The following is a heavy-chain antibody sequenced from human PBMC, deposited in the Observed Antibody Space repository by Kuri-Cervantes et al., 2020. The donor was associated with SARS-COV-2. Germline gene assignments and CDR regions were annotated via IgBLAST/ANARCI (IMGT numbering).Heavy chain of an antibody. CDR3: AREWVLRFLEWSHNSPYYYYYMDV. Sequence: ASVKVSCKASGYTFTSYYMHWVRQAPGQGLEWMGIINPSGGSTSYAQKFLGRVTVTRDTSTSTVYMELSSLRSEDTAVYYCAREWVLRFLEWSHNSPYYYYYMDVWGKGTTVTVSS. CDR1: GYTFTSYY. J-gene: IGHJ6*03. V-gene: IGHV1-46*01. D-gene: IGHD3-3*01. CDR2: INPSGGST.